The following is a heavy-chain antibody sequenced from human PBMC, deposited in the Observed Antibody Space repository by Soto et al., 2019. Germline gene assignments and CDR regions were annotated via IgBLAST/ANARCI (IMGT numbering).Heavy chain of an antibody. V-gene: IGHV3-48*03. Sequence: QLVESGGGSVQPGRSLRLSCAPSGFTFSSYEMNWVRQAPGKGLEWVSYISVSGTMRFYADAVKGRFTISRDNTKKILYLQMNSLGAEDTALYYCATAGLTGTAWGQGTTVTVSS. CDR3: ATAGLTGTA. CDR2: ISVSGTMR. CDR1: GFTFSSYE. J-gene: IGHJ6*02. D-gene: IGHD3-9*01.